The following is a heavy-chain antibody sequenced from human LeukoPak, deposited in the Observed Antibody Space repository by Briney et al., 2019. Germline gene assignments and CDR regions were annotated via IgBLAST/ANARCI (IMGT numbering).Heavy chain of an antibody. CDR2: INHSGST. J-gene: IGHJ5*02. CDR3: ARGLTRGYCSSTSCFRNPYNWFDP. V-gene: IGHV4-34*01. CDR1: GGSFSGYY. D-gene: IGHD2-2*01. Sequence: SETLSLTCAVYGGSFSGYYWSGIRQPPGKGLEWIGEINHSGSTNYNPSLKSRVTISVDTSKNQFSLKLSSVTAADTAVYYCARGLTRGYCSSTSCFRNPYNWFDPWGQGTLVTVSS.